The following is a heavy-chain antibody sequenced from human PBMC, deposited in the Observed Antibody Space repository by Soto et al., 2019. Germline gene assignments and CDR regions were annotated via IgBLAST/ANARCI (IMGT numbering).Heavy chain of an antibody. CDR3: ARAPEYSSSSFDY. CDR2: IIPISGSV. Sequence: ASVKVSCKASGGTFSSYAFSWVRQAPGQGLEWMGGIIPISGSVFYAQKFQGRVTITADESTSTTYMELSGLRFEDTAVYYCARAPEYSSSSFDYWGQGTLVTV. V-gene: IGHV1-69*13. J-gene: IGHJ4*01. CDR1: GGTFSSYA. D-gene: IGHD6-6*01.